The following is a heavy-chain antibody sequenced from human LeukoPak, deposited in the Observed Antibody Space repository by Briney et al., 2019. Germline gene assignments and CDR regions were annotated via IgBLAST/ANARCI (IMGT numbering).Heavy chain of an antibody. CDR2: INHSGST. D-gene: IGHD1-26*01. CDR1: GGSISSYY. CDR3: ARLPLLGGSYFFDY. Sequence: SETLSLTCTVSGGSISSYYWSWIRQPPGKGLEWIGEINHSGSTNYNPSLKSRVTISVDTSKNQFSLKLSSVTAADTAVYYCARLPLLGGSYFFDYWGQGTLVTVSS. V-gene: IGHV4-34*01. J-gene: IGHJ4*02.